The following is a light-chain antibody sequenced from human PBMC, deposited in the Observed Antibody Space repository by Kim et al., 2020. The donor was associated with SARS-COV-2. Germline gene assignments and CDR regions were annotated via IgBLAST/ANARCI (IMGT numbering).Light chain of an antibody. Sequence: SPGDRATLSCRASQRVRSNFLAWYQHKPGQAPRLLIYTASSRARGVPDRFSGSGSGTDFTLTINRLEPEDFAVYCCQRYGGSPPHTFGQGTKLEI. CDR3: QRYGGSPPHT. CDR1: QRVRSNF. V-gene: IGKV3-20*01. CDR2: TAS. J-gene: IGKJ2*01.